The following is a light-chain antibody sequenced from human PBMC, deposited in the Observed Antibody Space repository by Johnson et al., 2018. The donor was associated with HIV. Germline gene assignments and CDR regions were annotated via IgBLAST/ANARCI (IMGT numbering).Light chain of an antibody. V-gene: IGLV1-51*02. CDR2: ENN. J-gene: IGLJ1*01. CDR3: GTWDSSLSVFYV. CDR1: SSDMGNYA. Sequence: HSVLTQPPSVSAAPGQKVTISCSGSSSDMGNYAVSWYQQLPGTAPKLLIYENNKRPSWIPDRFSGSKSGTSATLGITGLQTGDEADYYCGTWDSSLSVFYVFGTGTKVTVL.